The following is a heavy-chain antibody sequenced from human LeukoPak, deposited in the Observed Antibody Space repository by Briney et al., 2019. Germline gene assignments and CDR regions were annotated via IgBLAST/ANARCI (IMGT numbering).Heavy chain of an antibody. CDR3: ASERPPDFGVGTHTGYYYYYMDV. V-gene: IGHV3-48*03. D-gene: IGHD3-3*01. Sequence: GGSLRLSCAASGFTFSSYEMNWVRQAPGKGLEWVSYISSSGSTIYYADSVKGRFTISRDNAKNSLYLQMNSLRAEDTAVYYCASERPPDFGVGTHTGYYYYYMDVWGKGTTVTVSS. CDR2: ISSSGSTI. CDR1: GFTFSSYE. J-gene: IGHJ6*03.